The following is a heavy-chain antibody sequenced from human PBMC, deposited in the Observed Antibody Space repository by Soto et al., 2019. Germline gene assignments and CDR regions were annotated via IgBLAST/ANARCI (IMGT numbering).Heavy chain of an antibody. CDR2: INHSGST. J-gene: IGHJ3*02. Sequence: SETLSLTCVVYGGSFSGCYCSWFRPPPGRGLEWIGEINHSGSTNYNPSLKSRVTISVDTSKNQFSLKLSSVTAADTAVYYCARGWGFLEWLVIGAFDIWGQGTMVT. V-gene: IGHV4-34*01. CDR1: GGSFSGCY. D-gene: IGHD3-3*01. CDR3: ARGWGFLEWLVIGAFDI.